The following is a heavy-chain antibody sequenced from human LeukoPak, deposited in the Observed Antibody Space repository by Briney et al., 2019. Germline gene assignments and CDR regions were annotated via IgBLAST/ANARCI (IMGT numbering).Heavy chain of an antibody. V-gene: IGHV3-23*01. CDR1: GFTFSDFP. Sequence: GGSLRLSCAASGFTFSDFPMIWVRQAPGKGLEWVSIIFGNGDTTYYADSVKGRFTVSRDNSKDTLYLQMNDLRPDDAAIYYCAKRNTMVRGGPCFDYWGQGLLVTVSS. D-gene: IGHD3-10*01. CDR3: AKRNTMVRGGPCFDY. J-gene: IGHJ4*02. CDR2: IFGNGDTT.